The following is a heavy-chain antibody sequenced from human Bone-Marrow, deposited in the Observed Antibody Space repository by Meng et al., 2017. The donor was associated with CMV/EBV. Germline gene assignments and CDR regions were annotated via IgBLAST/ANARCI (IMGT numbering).Heavy chain of an antibody. Sequence: ASVKVSCKTSGYTFTNYGIIWVRQAPGQGLEWMGWISPYNGNTNYAQNFQGRVTMTTDTSTDTAYKELRSLRSADTAVYYCARVYIVGWRGYPEGYWGQGTLVTVSS. V-gene: IGHV1-18*01. J-gene: IGHJ4*02. D-gene: IGHD3-3*01. CDR3: ARVYIVGWRGYPEGY. CDR2: ISPYNGNT. CDR1: GYTFTNYG.